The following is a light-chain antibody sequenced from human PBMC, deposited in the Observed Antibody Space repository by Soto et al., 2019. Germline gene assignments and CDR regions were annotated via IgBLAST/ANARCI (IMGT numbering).Light chain of an antibody. CDR2: SNN. CDR3: AAWDDSLNGYV. V-gene: IGLV1-44*01. CDR1: SSNIGSNT. J-gene: IGLJ1*01. Sequence: HSVLTQPPSASGTPGQRVTISCCGSSSNIGSNTVNWYQQLPGTAPKLLIYSNNQRPSGVPDRFSCSKSGTSASLAISGLQSEDEADYYCAAWDDSLNGYVFGTGSKVTVL.